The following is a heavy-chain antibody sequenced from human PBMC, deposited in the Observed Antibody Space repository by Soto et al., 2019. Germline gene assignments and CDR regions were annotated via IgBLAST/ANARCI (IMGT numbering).Heavy chain of an antibody. CDR2: IIPIFGTA. V-gene: IGHV1-69*13. D-gene: IGHD2-2*01. CDR1: GGTFSSYA. J-gene: IGHJ5*02. Sequence: SVKVSCKASGGTFSSYAISWVRQAPGQGLEWMGGIIPIFGTANYAQKFQGRVKITADESTSKAYMELSRLRSEETAVYYCARVPRRYCSSTSCFLERFDPWGQGTLVTVSS. CDR3: ARVPRRYCSSTSCFLERFDP.